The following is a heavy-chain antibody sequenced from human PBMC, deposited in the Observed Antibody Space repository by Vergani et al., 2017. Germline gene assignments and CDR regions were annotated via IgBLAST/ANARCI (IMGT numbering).Heavy chain of an antibody. D-gene: IGHD1-1*01. CDR1: EYSFGNYW. CDR2: IYPADSDT. V-gene: IGHV5-51*01. CDR3: ARHTTYTDS. Sequence: EVELVQSGPEMRKPGESLKISCKGSEYSFGNYWIGWVRQMPGKGLDWMGIIYPADSDTRYSPSFHGQVTISADKSISTAFLQWDSLKASDTALYYCARHTTYTDSWGQGTLVTVSS. J-gene: IGHJ4*02.